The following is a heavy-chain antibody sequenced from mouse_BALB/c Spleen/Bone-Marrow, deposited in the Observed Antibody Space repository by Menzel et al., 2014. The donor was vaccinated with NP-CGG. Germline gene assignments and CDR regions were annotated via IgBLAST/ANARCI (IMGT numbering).Heavy chain of an antibody. V-gene: IGHV1-82*01. D-gene: IGHD2-3*01. CDR1: GYAFGSSW. CDR2: IYPGDGDI. Sequence: QVHVKQSGPELVKPGASVKISCKASGYAFGSSWVNWVKQRPGQGLEWIGRIYPGDGDIYYNGKFKGKATLTADKSSSTAYMQLSSLTSVDSAVYFRARSDGYRVMDYWGQGTSVTVSS. J-gene: IGHJ4*01. CDR3: ARSDGYRVMDY.